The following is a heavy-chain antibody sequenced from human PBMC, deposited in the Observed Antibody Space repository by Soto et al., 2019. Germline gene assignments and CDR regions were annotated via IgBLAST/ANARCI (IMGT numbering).Heavy chain of an antibody. CDR2: IYPDDSDT. CDR3: ARRITMARGVVPHAFDI. CDR1: GYTFAYYW. Sequence: PGESLKISCSGSGYTFAYYWIGWVRQMPGKGLEWMGVIYPDDSDTRYSPSFEGQVIMSVDKSTTTAYLQWSSLKAADTAMYYCARRITMARGVVPHAFDIWGQGTVVTVSS. D-gene: IGHD3-10*01. J-gene: IGHJ3*02. V-gene: IGHV5-51*01.